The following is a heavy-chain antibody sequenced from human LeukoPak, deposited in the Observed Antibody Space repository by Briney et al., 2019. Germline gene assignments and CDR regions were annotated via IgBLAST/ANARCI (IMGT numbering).Heavy chain of an antibody. CDR1: GFTFSSYS. J-gene: IGHJ4*02. CDR3: ARDALPYYDFWSGYSRAPNSFDY. D-gene: IGHD3-3*01. V-gene: IGHV3-21*01. Sequence: PGGSLRLSCAASGFTFSSYSINWVRQAPGKGLEWVSSISSSSSYIYYADSVKGRFTISRDNAKNSLYLQMNSLRAEDTAVYYCARDALPYYDFWSGYSRAPNSFDYWGQGTLVTVSS. CDR2: ISSSSSYI.